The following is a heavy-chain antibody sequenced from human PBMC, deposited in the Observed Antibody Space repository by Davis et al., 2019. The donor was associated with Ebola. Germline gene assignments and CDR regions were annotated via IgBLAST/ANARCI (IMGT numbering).Heavy chain of an antibody. CDR1: GFTFSSYS. CDR3: ARDGDIVVVPALYYYYGMDV. J-gene: IGHJ6*02. Sequence: PGGSLRLSCAASGFTFSSYSMNWVRQAPGKGREWVSSISSSSSYIYYADSVKGRFTISRDNAKNSLYLQMNSLRAEDTAVYYCARDGDIVVVPALYYYYGMDVWGQGTTVTVSS. V-gene: IGHV3-21*01. D-gene: IGHD2-2*01. CDR2: ISSSSSYI.